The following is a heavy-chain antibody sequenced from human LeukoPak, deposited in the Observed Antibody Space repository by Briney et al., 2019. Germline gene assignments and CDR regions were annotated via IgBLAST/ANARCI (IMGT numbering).Heavy chain of an antibody. D-gene: IGHD3-22*01. CDR1: GGSFSGYY. Sequence: PSETLSLTCAVYGGSFSGYYWSWIRQPPGKGLEWIGEINHSGSTNYNPSLKSRVTISVDTSKNQFSLKLSSVTAADTAVYYCARDVMTTRSFDYWGQGTLVTVSS. CDR2: INHSGST. J-gene: IGHJ4*02. V-gene: IGHV4-34*01. CDR3: ARDVMTTRSFDY.